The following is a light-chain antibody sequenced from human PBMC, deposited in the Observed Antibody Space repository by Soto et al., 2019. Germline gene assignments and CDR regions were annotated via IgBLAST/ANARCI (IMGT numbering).Light chain of an antibody. J-gene: IGKJ1*01. V-gene: IGKV1-5*03. CDR3: QHYNSYSEA. Sequence: DIQITQSPSTLSGSVGDRVTITCRASQTISSWLAWYQQKPGKAPKLLIYKASTLKSGVPSRFSGSGSGTEVTLTSSSLQPDDFATYYCQHYNSYSEAFGRGTKVELK. CDR2: KAS. CDR1: QTISSW.